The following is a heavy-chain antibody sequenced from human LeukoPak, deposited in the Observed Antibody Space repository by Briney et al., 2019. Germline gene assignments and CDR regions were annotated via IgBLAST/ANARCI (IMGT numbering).Heavy chain of an antibody. J-gene: IGHJ4*02. CDR2: INPRAGNT. CDR3: ATGPTGKYYFDY. D-gene: IGHD1-1*01. Sequence: ASVKVSCKASGYTFTSYFIHWVRQAPGQGLEWMGIINPRAGNTIYAQKFQGRVTMTRDTSTSTVYMELSSLRSEDTAVYCCATGPTGKYYFDYWGQGTLVTVSS. V-gene: IGHV1-46*01. CDR1: GYTFTSYF.